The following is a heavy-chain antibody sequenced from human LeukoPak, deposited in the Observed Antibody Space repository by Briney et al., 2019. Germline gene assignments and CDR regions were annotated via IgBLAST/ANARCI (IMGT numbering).Heavy chain of an antibody. J-gene: IGHJ4*02. D-gene: IGHD1-1*01. Sequence: SETLSLTCTVSGGSISSSSYYWGWIRQPPGKGLEWIGSIYYSGSTYYNPSLKSRVTISVDTSKNQFSLKLSSVTAADTAVYYCARERTVQTFDYWGQGTLVTVSS. CDR2: IYYSGST. CDR1: GGSISSSSYY. CDR3: ARERTVQTFDY. V-gene: IGHV4-39*07.